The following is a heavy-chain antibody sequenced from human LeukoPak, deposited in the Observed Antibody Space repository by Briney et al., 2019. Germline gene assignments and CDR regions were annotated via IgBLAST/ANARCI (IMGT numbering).Heavy chain of an antibody. V-gene: IGHV1-18*01. CDR2: ISGYNGNT. J-gene: IGHJ4*02. D-gene: IGHD6-6*01. Sequence: ASVKVSCKASIDSLSLFAISWIRQAPGQGLEWMAWISGYNGNTNYAQKLQGRVTMTTDTSTSTAYMELRSLRSDDTAVYYCARRTYSSSSSIFDYWGQGTLVTVSS. CDR3: ARRTYSSSSSIFDY. CDR1: IDSLSLFA.